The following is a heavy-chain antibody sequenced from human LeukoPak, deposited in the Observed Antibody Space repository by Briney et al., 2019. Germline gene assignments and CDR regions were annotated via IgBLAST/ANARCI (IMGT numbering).Heavy chain of an antibody. CDR3: TSEVTGASDY. D-gene: IGHD2-21*02. Sequence: QTGGSLRLSCAASGFTFSGSAMHWVRQASGKGLEWVGRIRSKANSYATEYAASVKGRFTISRDDSKNTAYLQMNSLKTEDTAVYYCTSEVTGASDYWGQGTLVTVSS. J-gene: IGHJ4*02. CDR1: GFTFSGSA. CDR2: IRSKANSYAT. V-gene: IGHV3-73*01.